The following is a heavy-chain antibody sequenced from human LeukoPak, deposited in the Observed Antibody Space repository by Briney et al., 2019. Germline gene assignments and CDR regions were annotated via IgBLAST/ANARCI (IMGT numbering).Heavy chain of an antibody. CDR3: ARGVDFWSGYSADY. D-gene: IGHD3-3*01. CDR1: GYTFTGYY. Sequence: ASAKVSCKASGYTFTGYYMHWVRQAPGQGLEWMGWINPNSGGTDSAQKFQGRVTMTRDASISTAYMELRRPRSDDTAVYYCARGVDFWSGYSADYWGQGTLVTVSS. V-gene: IGHV1-2*02. J-gene: IGHJ4*02. CDR2: INPNSGGT.